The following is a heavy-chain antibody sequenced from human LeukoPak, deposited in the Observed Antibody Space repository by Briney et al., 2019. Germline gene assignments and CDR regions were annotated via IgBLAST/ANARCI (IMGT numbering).Heavy chain of an antibody. D-gene: IGHD3-22*01. CDR2: INSDGINT. Sequence: GGSLRLSCAASGFTFSNYWMHWVRQAPGKGLVWVSRINSDGINTSYADSVKGRFTISRDNAKNTLNLQMNSLRAEDTAVYYCARDLGQYYDTSDNRFDPWGQGTLVTVSS. CDR1: GFTFSNYW. V-gene: IGHV3-74*01. J-gene: IGHJ5*02. CDR3: ARDLGQYYDTSDNRFDP.